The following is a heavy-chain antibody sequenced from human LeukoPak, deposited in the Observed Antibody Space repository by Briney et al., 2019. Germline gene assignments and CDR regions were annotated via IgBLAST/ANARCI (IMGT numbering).Heavy chain of an antibody. CDR1: GDAFSTYA. J-gene: IGHJ4*02. V-gene: IGHV1-69*04. CDR3: ARGVIAAAGSETFDY. CDR2: IIPILGIA. Sequence: GASVTVSCKASGDAFSTYAISWLRQAPGQGLEWMGRIIPILGIANYAQKFQGRVTITADKSTSTAYMELSSLRSEDTAVYYCARGVIAAAGSETFDYWGQGTLVTVSS. D-gene: IGHD6-13*01.